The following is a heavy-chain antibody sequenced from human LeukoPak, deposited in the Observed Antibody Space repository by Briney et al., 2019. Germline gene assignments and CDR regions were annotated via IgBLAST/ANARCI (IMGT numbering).Heavy chain of an antibody. D-gene: IGHD2-15*01. CDR1: GYSISSGYY. Sequence: PSETLSLTCAVSGYSISSGYYWGWIRQPPGKGLEWIGSIYHSGSTYYNPSLKRRVTISVDTSKNQFSLKLSSVTAADTAVYYCARKNPLYCSGGSCYSLNAFDIWGQGTMVTVSS. CDR2: IYHSGST. V-gene: IGHV4-38-2*01. J-gene: IGHJ3*02. CDR3: ARKNPLYCSGGSCYSLNAFDI.